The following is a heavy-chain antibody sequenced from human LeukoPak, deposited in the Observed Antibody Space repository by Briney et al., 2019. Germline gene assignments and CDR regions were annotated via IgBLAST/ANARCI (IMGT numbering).Heavy chain of an antibody. CDR3: AREQTGDQNFDY. D-gene: IGHD7-27*01. V-gene: IGHV6-1*01. CDR2: TYYRSKWYN. CDR1: GDSVSSNTAA. Sequence: SQTPSLTCAISGDSVSSNTAACNWIRQSPSRGLEWLGRTYYRSKWYNNYAVSVKSRISINPNTSKNQFSLQLKSVTPEDTAVYYCAREQTGDQNFDYWGQGTLVTVSS. J-gene: IGHJ4*02.